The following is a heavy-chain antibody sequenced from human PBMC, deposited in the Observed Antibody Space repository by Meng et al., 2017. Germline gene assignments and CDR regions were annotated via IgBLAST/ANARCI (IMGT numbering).Heavy chain of an antibody. J-gene: IGHJ4*02. D-gene: IGHD2-8*02. CDR1: GPSVSSNSAA. Sequence: LQQSSPVLVNPSQPPPLPCAISGPSVSSNSAAWNWIRPSPSRGLEWLGRTYYRSKWYNDYAVSVKSRITINPDTSKNQFSLQLNSVTPEDTAVYYCARGVVYAISYFDYWGQGTLVTVSS. V-gene: IGHV6-1*01. CDR3: ARGVVYAISYFDY. CDR2: TYYRSKWYN.